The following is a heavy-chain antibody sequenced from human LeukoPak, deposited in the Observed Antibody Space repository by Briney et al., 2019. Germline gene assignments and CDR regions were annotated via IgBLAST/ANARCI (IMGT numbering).Heavy chain of an antibody. D-gene: IGHD3-22*01. J-gene: IGHJ4*02. CDR2: LDPEDDEM. V-gene: IGHV1-24*01. CDR1: GYTLPELS. Sequence: GASVKVSCKVSGYTLPELSMYWVRQAPGKGLEWMGGLDPEDDEMIYAQKFRGRVSMTEDTVTNTAYMELSSLTSEDTAMYYCATSRTGRVVAISGSYFDYWGQGTLVTVSS. CDR3: ATSRTGRVVAISGSYFDY.